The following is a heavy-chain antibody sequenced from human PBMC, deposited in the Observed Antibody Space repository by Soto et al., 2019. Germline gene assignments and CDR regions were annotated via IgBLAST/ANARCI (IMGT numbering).Heavy chain of an antibody. CDR1: GGSISSSSYY. V-gene: IGHV4-39*01. J-gene: IGHJ5*02. CDR2: IYYSGST. Sequence: QLQLQESGPGLVKPSETLSLTCTVSGGSISSSSYYWGWIRQPPGKGLEWIGSIYYSGSTYYNPSLKSRVTISADTSKTQFSLKLSSVTAADTAVYYCARRAVVVAAARGNWFDPWGQGTLVTVSS. CDR3: ARRAVVVAAARGNWFDP. D-gene: IGHD2-15*01.